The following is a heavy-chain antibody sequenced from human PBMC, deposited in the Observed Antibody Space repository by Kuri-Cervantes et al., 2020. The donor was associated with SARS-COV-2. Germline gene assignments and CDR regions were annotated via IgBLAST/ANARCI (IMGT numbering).Heavy chain of an antibody. CDR1: GFTFSRYA. CDR2: ISYDGSNK. D-gene: IGHD4/OR15-4a*01. J-gene: IGHJ4*02. V-gene: IGHV3-30-3*01. Sequence: GGSLRLSCAASGFTFSRYAMHWVRQAPGKGLEWVAVISYDGSNKDYTASGKGRFTISRDNSQNTLYLQMKSLRTEDTALYYCARDRVGAHDSWGRGTLVTVSS. CDR3: ARDRVGAHDS.